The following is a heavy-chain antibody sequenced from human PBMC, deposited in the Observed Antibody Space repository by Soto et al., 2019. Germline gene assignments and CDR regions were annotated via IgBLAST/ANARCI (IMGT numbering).Heavy chain of an antibody. CDR1: GGSISSGGYY. CDR3: AEGGKYYDNSGYYSEYFDY. Sequence: SETLSLTCTVSGGSISSGGYYWYWIRQHPGKGLEWIGYIYYSGTTYYNPSLKSRVTISVDTSKNQFSLKLTSVTAADTAVYYCAEGGKYYDNSGYYSEYFDYWGQGTPVTVSS. V-gene: IGHV4-31*03. CDR2: IYYSGTT. D-gene: IGHD3-22*01. J-gene: IGHJ4*02.